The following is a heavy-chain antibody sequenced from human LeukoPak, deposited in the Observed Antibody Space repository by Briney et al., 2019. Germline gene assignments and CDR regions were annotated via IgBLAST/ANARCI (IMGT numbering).Heavy chain of an antibody. D-gene: IGHD3-3*01. J-gene: IGHJ4*02. CDR3: ARDRNDFWSGYFDY. CDR2: IKQDGGEK. V-gene: IGHV3-7*01. CDR1: GFTFSLYC. Sequence: GGSLRLSCAASGFTFSLYCMSWVRQAPGKGLEWVAHIKQDGGEKYYVDSVKGRFTISRDSAKNSVYLQMNGLRAEDTAVYYCARDRNDFWSGYFDYWGQGTLVTVSS.